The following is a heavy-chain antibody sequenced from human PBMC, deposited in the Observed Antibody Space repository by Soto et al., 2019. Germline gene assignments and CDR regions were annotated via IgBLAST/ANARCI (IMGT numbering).Heavy chain of an antibody. D-gene: IGHD3-16*01. CDR1: GFMFSESV. V-gene: IGHV3-23*01. Sequence: PGGSLRLSCVASGFMFSESVMTWGGQAPGKGLEWVAAMIGVGITHYESSMTRRFIISRDNSQATLYLHVSSLMAEDTATYYCVRLHTASFDSLPYAGFDWWGQGTQVTVSS. CDR2: MIGVGIT. J-gene: IGHJ5*01. CDR3: VRLHTASFDSLPYAGFDW.